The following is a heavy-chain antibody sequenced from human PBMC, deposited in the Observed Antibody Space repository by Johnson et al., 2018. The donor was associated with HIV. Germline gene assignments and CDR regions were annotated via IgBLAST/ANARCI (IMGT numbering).Heavy chain of an antibody. Sequence: QVQLVESGGGVVQPGRSLRLSCAASGLTFSSYAMYCVRQAPGKGLEWVAVISYDGSNKYYADSVKGRFTISRDNAKNSLYLQMNSLRAEDTAVYYCARASVGGSGYRGTWAFDIWGQGTMVTVSS. CDR2: ISYDGSNK. CDR1: GLTFSSYA. J-gene: IGHJ3*02. CDR3: ARASVGGSGYRGTWAFDI. V-gene: IGHV3-30-3*01. D-gene: IGHD3-3*01.